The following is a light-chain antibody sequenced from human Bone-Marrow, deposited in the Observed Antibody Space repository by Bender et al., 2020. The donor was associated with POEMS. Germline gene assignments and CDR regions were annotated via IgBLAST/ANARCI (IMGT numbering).Light chain of an antibody. V-gene: IGLV2-11*01. Sequence: QSALTQPRSVSGSPGQSVTISCTGTSNDVGGFKYVSWYQQHTGKAPKLMIYDVTKRPSGVPDRFSGSTSGNTASLTISGTQTMDEADYYCQSWGSNTAVFGGGTKLTVL. CDR3: QSWGSNTAV. CDR1: SNDVGGFKY. J-gene: IGLJ2*01. CDR2: DVT.